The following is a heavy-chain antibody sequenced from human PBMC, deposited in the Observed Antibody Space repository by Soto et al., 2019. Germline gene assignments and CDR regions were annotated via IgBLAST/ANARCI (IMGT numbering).Heavy chain of an antibody. CDR1: GGSISSYY. D-gene: IGHD3-10*01. CDR3: AGALLWFGELSPYYYGMDV. Sequence: QVQLQESGPGLVKPSETLSLTCTVSGGSISSYYWSWIRQPPGKGLEWIGYIYYSGSTNYNPSLKSRVTISVDTSKNQCSLKLSSVTAADTAVYYCAGALLWFGELSPYYYGMDVWGQGTTVTVSS. V-gene: IGHV4-59*01. J-gene: IGHJ6*02. CDR2: IYYSGST.